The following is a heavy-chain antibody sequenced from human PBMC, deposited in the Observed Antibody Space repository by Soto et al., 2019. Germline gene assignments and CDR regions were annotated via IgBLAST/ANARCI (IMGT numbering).Heavy chain of an antibody. Sequence: SETLSLTCSVSGGSISSKSYSWVWIRQAPGKGLEWIGTFYYSENTYYNPSLKSRVTISVDTSKNQFSLKLSSVTAADTAVYYCAKLAGYCSGHRCPGDYAMAVWAHGPTVTVS. CDR2: FYYSENT. CDR3: AKLAGYCSGHRCPGDYAMAV. CDR1: GGSISSKSYS. D-gene: IGHD2-15*01. J-gene: IGHJ6*02. V-gene: IGHV4-39*01.